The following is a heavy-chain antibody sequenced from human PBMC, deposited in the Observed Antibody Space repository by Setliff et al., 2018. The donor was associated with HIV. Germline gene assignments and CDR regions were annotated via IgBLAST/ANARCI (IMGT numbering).Heavy chain of an antibody. D-gene: IGHD5-18*01. CDR2: IYHSGST. CDR3: ARSPTWIQLWLLSYFDY. V-gene: IGHV4-38-2*02. CDR1: GYPISSGYY. Sequence: SETLSLTCTVSGYPISSGYYWGWIRQPPGKGLEWIGSIYHSGSTYYNPSLKSRVTISVDTSKNQFSLKLSSVTAADTAVYYCARSPTWIQLWLLSYFDYWGQGTPVTSPQ. J-gene: IGHJ4*02.